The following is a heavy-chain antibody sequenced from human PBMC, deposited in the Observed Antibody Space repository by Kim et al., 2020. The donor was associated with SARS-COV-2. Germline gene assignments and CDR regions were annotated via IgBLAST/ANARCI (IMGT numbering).Heavy chain of an antibody. Sequence: SETLSLTCAVYGGSFSGYYWSWIRQPPGKGLEWIGEINHSGSTNYNPSLKSRVTISVDTSKNQFSLKLSSVTAADTAVYYCARAEMGAPKDCTNGVCYRGAFDIWGQGTMVTVSS. CDR2: INHSGST. D-gene: IGHD2-8*01. J-gene: IGHJ3*02. V-gene: IGHV4-34*01. CDR1: GGSFSGYY. CDR3: ARAEMGAPKDCTNGVCYRGAFDI.